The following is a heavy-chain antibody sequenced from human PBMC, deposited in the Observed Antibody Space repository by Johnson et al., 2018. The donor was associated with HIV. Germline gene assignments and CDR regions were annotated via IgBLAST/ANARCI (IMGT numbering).Heavy chain of an antibody. CDR2: IRGSGGST. V-gene: IGHV3-23*04. CDR1: GFSFDDYG. CDR3: ARDPGFDDAFDI. J-gene: IGHJ3*02. Sequence: VQLVESGGGVVRPGGSLRLSCTASGFSFDDYGMNWVRQAPGKGLEWVSGIRGSGGSTYYADSVKGRFTISRDNSKNTLYLQMNSLRAEDTAVYYCARDPGFDDAFDIWGQGTMVTVSS.